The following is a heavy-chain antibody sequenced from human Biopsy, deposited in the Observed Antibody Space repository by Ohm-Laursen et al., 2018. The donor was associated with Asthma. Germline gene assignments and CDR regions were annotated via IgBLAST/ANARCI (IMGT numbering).Heavy chain of an antibody. CDR1: GGTFNTYV. CDR2: INTVLGTT. D-gene: IGHD2-2*01. CDR3: ARKAGSCISRTCYSLDF. J-gene: IGHJ4*02. Sequence: SVKASRKPLGGTFNTYVIGWARQAPGQGIGWLGGINTVLGTTTYTQKFQDRVTITADDSTSTVYMELSSLRSEDTAVYYCARKAGSCISRTCYSLDFWGQGTLVTVSS. V-gene: IGHV1-69*13.